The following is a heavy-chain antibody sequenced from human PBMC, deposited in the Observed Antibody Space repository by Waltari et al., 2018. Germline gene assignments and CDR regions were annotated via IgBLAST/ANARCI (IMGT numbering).Heavy chain of an antibody. CDR3: ARGTRLGWYFDL. V-gene: IGHV4-34*01. D-gene: IGHD2-2*01. Sequence: QVQLQQWGAGLLKPSETLSLTCAVYGGSFSGYYWSWIRQPPGKGLEWIGEIKHSGSTNYNPSLKSRVTISVDTSKNQFSLKLSSVTAADTAVYYCARGTRLGWYFDLWGRGTLVTVSS. CDR1: GGSFSGYY. CDR2: IKHSGST. J-gene: IGHJ2*01.